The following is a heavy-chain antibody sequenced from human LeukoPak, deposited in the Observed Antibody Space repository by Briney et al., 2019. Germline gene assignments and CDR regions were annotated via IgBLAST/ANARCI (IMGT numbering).Heavy chain of an antibody. D-gene: IGHD6-13*01. Sequence: SETLSLTCAVNGGSFSGYYWNWIRQPPGKGLEWIGDITHTGSTNDNPSLAGRVTVSVDTSKNQFSLSLASVTAADTALYYCARGSPAADDAFDIWDQGTLVTVSS. CDR2: ITHTGST. CDR1: GGSFSGYY. CDR3: ARGSPAADDAFDI. V-gene: IGHV4-34*01. J-gene: IGHJ3*02.